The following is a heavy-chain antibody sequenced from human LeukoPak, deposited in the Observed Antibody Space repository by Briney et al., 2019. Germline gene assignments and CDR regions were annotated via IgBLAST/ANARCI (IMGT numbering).Heavy chain of an antibody. CDR3: ARGGYYGSGNDFRFDP. CDR1: GGSISSYY. CDR2: IYYSGST. J-gene: IGHJ5*02. Sequence: PSETLSLTCTVSGGSISSYYWSWIRQPPGKGREGMGYIYYSGSTNYNPSLKSRVTISVDTSKNQFSLKLSSVTAADTAVYYCARGGYYGSGNDFRFDPWGQGTLVTVSS. D-gene: IGHD3-10*01. V-gene: IGHV4-59*01.